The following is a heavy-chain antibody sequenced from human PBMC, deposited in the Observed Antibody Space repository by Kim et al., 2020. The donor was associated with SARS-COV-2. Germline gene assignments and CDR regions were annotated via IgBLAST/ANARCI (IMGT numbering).Heavy chain of an antibody. CDR3: ARGMSMYYYYYGMDV. V-gene: IGHV1-18*01. J-gene: IGHJ6*02. Sequence: QKLQGRVTMTTDTSTSTAYMELRSLRSDDTAVYYCARGMSMYYYYYGMDVWGQGTTVTVSS. D-gene: IGHD2-2*01.